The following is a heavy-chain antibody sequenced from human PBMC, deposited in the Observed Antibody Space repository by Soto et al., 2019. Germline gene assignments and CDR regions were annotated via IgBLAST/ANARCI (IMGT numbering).Heavy chain of an antibody. CDR1: GGSVGSGSYY. CDR3: ARDSLTYYYDSSGYSSGYYFDY. V-gene: IGHV4-61*01. CDR2: IYYSGST. J-gene: IGHJ4*02. D-gene: IGHD3-22*01. Sequence: SETLSLTCTVSGGSVGSGSYYWSWIRQPPVKGLEWIGYIYYSGSTNYNPSLKSRVTISVDTSKNQFSLKLSSVTAADTAVYYCARDSLTYYYDSSGYSSGYYFDYWGQGTLVTVSS.